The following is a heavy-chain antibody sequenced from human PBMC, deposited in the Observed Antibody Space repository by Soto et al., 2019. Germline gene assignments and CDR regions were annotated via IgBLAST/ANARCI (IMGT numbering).Heavy chain of an antibody. CDR3: ARGPGGPDGPGDY. CDR1: GYTFTSYA. V-gene: IGHV1-3*01. J-gene: IGHJ4*02. Sequence: QVHLVQSGAEVKKPGASVKVSCKASGYTFTSYAMHWVRQAPGQRLEWMGWMNAGNGNTKYSQKFQARVTITRDTSASTAYMELSSLRSEDTAVYYCARGPGGPDGPGDYWGQGTLVTVSS. CDR2: MNAGNGNT. D-gene: IGHD2-15*01.